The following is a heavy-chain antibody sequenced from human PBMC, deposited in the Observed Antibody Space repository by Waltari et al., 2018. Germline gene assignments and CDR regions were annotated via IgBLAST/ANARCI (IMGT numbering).Heavy chain of an antibody. CDR1: GFTFSSYW. Sequence: EVQLVESGGGLVQPGGSLRLSCAASGFTFSSYWMSWVRPAPGKGLEWVANIKQDGSEKYYVDSVKGRFTISRDNAKNSLYLQMNSLRAEDTAVYYCARESSGWLPKVDYWGQGTLVTVSS. D-gene: IGHD3-9*01. CDR2: IKQDGSEK. V-gene: IGHV3-7*01. J-gene: IGHJ4*02. CDR3: ARESSGWLPKVDY.